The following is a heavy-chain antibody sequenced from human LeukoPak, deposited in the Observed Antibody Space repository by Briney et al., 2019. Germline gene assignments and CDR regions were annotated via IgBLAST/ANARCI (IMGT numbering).Heavy chain of an antibody. CDR3: ARAPGSRHYFDY. D-gene: IGHD3-10*01. J-gene: IGHJ4*02. V-gene: IGHV4-59*01. CDR2: IYYSGST. Sequence: SETLSLTCTVSGGSISSYYWSWIRQPPRKGLEWIGYIYYSGSTNYNPSLKSRVTISVDTSKNQFSLKLSSVTAADTAVYYCARAPGSRHYFDYWGQGTLVTVSS. CDR1: GGSISSYY.